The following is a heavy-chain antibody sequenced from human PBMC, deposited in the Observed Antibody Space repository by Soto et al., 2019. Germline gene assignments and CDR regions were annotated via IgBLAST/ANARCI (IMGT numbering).Heavy chain of an antibody. V-gene: IGHV4-31*03. CDR2: IYYSGST. CDR3: ARMVRGVTDYFDY. Sequence: QVQLQESGPGLVKPSQTLSLTCTVSGGSISSGGYYWSWIRQHPGKGLEWIGYIYYSGSTYYNPSLKSRVTISVDTSKNQFSLKLSSVTAADTSVYYCARMVRGVTDYFDYWGQGTLVTVSS. CDR1: GGSISSGGYY. D-gene: IGHD3-10*01. J-gene: IGHJ4*02.